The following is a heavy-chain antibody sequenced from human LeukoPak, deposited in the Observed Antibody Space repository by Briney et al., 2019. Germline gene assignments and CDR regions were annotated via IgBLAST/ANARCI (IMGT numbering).Heavy chain of an antibody. CDR2: ISGSGGSR. J-gene: IGHJ3*02. Sequence: HTGGSLRLSCAGSGGTFSNYGMSWVRQAPGKGLEWVSAISGSGGSRYFADSVRRLFTISRDNSKNTLYLQMNILSAEDTALYYCAKCDFWSANDFSDIWGQGTMVTVSS. CDR3: AKCDFWSANDFSDI. CDR1: GGTFSNYG. V-gene: IGHV3-23*01. D-gene: IGHD3-3*01.